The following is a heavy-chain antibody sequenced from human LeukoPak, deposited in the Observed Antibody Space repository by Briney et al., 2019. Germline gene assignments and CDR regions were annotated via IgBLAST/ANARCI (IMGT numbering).Heavy chain of an antibody. J-gene: IGHJ4*02. D-gene: IGHD5-18*01. V-gene: IGHV3-23*01. CDR1: GFTFSSYA. CDR3: AKGVEANSYGYYGY. Sequence: GGSLRLSCAASGFTFSSYAMSWVRQAPGKGLEWVSAISGSGGSTYYADSVKGRFTIPRDNSKNTLYLQMNSLRAEDTAVYYCAKGVEANSYGYYGYWGQGTLVTVSS. CDR2: ISGSGGST.